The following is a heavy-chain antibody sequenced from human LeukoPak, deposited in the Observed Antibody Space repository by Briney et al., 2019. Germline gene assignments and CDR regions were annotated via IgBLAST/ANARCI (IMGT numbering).Heavy chain of an antibody. V-gene: IGHV3-30-3*01. J-gene: IGHJ4*02. CDR3: ARGRRSWYGVYFDY. Sequence: PGGSLRLSCAASGFTFSSYAMHWVRQAPGKGLEWVAVISYDGSNKYYADSVKGRFTISRDNSKNTLYLQMNSLRTEDTAVYYCARGRRSWYGVYFDYWGQGTLVTVSS. CDR2: ISYDGSNK. CDR1: GFTFSSYA. D-gene: IGHD6-13*01.